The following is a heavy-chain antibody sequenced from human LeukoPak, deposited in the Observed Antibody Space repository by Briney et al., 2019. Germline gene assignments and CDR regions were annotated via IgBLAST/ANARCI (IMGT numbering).Heavy chain of an antibody. CDR3: ARDLYDSSGYYLNWFDP. J-gene: IGHJ5*02. CDR2: INPNRGGT. Sequence: ASVKVSCKASGYTFTGYYMHWVRQAPGQWLEWMGRINPNRGGTNYAQKIQGRVTMTRDTSISTAYMELSRLRSDDTAVYYCARDLYDSSGYYLNWFDPWGQGTLVTVSS. CDR1: GYTFTGYY. V-gene: IGHV1-2*06. D-gene: IGHD3-22*01.